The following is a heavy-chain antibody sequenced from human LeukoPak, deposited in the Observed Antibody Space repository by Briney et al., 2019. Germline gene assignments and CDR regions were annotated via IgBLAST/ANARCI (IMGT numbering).Heavy chain of an antibody. V-gene: IGHV1-69*02. J-gene: IGHJ6*02. CDR2: IIPILCIA. D-gene: IGHD6-6*01. CDR3: ARAYSSSSGGGMDV. Sequence: SVKVSCKASGGTFSSYTISWVRQAPGQGLEWMGRIIPILCIANYAQKFQGRVTITADKSTSTAYMELSSLRSEDTAVYYCARAYSSSSGGGMDVWGQGTTVTVSS. CDR1: GGTFSSYT.